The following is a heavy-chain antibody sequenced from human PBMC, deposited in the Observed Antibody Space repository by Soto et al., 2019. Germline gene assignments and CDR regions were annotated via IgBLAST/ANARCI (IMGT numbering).Heavy chain of an antibody. CDR1: GFTFSSYA. D-gene: IGHD1-26*01. J-gene: IGHJ4*02. CDR3: AKSSKVGATWSDSGACDY. V-gene: IGHV3-23*01. CDR2: ISGSGGIT. Sequence: RLSCAASGFTFSSYAMSWVRQAPGKGLEWVSAISGSGGITYYADSVKGRFTISRDNSKNTLYLQMNSLRAEDTAVYYCAKSSKVGATWSDSGACDYWGQGTLVTVSS.